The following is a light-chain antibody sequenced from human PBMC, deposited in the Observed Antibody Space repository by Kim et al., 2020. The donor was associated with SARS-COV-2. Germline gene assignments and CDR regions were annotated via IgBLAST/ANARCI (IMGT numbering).Light chain of an antibody. CDR2: DAS. Sequence: SPGDRVTLSCRASQSVDIDVAGYQQKPGQPPRLLIYDASTRATGVADRFRGSGSGTEFTLTISSLQSEDLAVYYCQHYHKWPPWTFGRGTKVDIK. V-gene: IGKV3-15*01. CDR1: QSVDID. CDR3: QHYHKWPPWT. J-gene: IGKJ1*01.